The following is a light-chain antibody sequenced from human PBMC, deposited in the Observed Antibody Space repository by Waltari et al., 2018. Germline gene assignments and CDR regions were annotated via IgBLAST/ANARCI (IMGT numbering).Light chain of an antibody. CDR1: SGHSSNV. CDR3: QTGGHGTWV. V-gene: IGLV4-69*01. J-gene: IGLJ3*02. CDR2: VNSDGSH. Sequence: QLVLTQSPSASASLGASVKLTCTLSSGHSSNVIAWLQEQPGKGPRYLMTVNSDGSHSKGDEIPDRFSGSSSVAERYLTISSLQSEDEADYYCQTGGHGTWVFGGGTKLTVL.